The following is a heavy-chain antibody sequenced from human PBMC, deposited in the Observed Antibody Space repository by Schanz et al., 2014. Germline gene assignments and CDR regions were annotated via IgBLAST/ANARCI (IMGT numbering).Heavy chain of an antibody. J-gene: IGHJ5*02. D-gene: IGHD3-9*01. CDR3: AKAEYDILTGSYSRLDP. V-gene: IGHV1-18*01. CDR2: ISVYTGNT. CDR1: GYTFTTYA. Sequence: QVQLVQSGAEVKKPGASVRVSCKASGYTFTTYAMSWVRQAPGQGREWVGWISVYTGNTKYGQKVQGRVTMTADTSTNTAYMELRSLRSDDTAVYYCAKAEYDILTGSYSRLDPWGQGTLVTVSS.